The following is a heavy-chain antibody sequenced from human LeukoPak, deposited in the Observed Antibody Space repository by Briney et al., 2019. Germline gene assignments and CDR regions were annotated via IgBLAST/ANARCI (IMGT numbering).Heavy chain of an antibody. CDR3: ARDSSIAYCGGDCRDPFDY. D-gene: IGHD2-21*02. CDR2: ISSSSSYI. CDR1: GFTFSSYS. Sequence: NPGGSLGLSCAASGFTFSSYSMNWVRQAPGKGLEWVSSISSSSSYIYYADSVKGRFTISRDNAKNSLYLQMNSLRAEDTAVYYCARDSSIAYCGGDCRDPFDYWGQGTLVTVPS. J-gene: IGHJ4*02. V-gene: IGHV3-21*01.